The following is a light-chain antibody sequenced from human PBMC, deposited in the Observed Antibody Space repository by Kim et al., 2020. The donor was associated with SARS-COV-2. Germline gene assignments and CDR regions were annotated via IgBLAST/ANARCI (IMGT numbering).Light chain of an antibody. CDR1: QGISSS. V-gene: IGKV1-27*01. CDR2: AAS. CDR3: QQYNIGPDT. Sequence: ASVGDRVTHTCRASQGISSSLAWYQQKPGKVPKLLIYAASALQPGVPSRFSGSESGTDFTLTISSLQPEDVATYYCQQYNIGPDTFGQGTRLEIK. J-gene: IGKJ5*01.